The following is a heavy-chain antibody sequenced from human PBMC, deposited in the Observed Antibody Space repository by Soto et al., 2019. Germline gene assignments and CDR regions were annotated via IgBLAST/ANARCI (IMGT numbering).Heavy chain of an antibody. CDR3: ARELDPYYGGNSLSLDY. V-gene: IGHV1-69*13. CDR1: GGTFSTYG. Sequence: SVKVSCKASGGTFSTYGMNWVRLAPGQGLEWMGGIIPKFGTTNYAQKFQGRVTITADESTNTAYMELNYLRSEDTAVYFRARELDPYYGGNSLSLDYWGQGTLVTVSS. CDR2: IIPKFGTT. J-gene: IGHJ4*02. D-gene: IGHD4-17*01.